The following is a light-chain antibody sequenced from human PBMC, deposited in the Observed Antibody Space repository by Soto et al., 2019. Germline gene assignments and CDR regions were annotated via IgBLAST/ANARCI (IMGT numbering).Light chain of an antibody. V-gene: IGLV2-14*03. CDR2: DVN. J-gene: IGLJ2*01. CDR1: TTDIGGYNY. CDR3: SSYTSSSTL. Sequence: QSELTQPASVSGSPGRPTPTPAPEPTTDIGGYNYVSWYQQHPGKAPKLIIYDVNYRPSGVSNRFSGSKSGNTASLTISGLQAEDEADYYCSSYTSSSTLFGGGTKLTVL.